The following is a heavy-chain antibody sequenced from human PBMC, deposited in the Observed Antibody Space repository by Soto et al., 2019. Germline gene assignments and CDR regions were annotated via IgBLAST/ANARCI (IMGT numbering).Heavy chain of an antibody. V-gene: IGHV4-39*02. CDR1: RGSISSSYY. Sequence: QLQLQESGPGLVKPSETLSLTCTASRGSISSSYYWGWIRQPPGKGLEWIGSIYDSGINYSKFTYYNPSLKNRVTISVDSSKNHFSRKLNSVTAADTAVYYCARPPTANLDAFAIWGQGTMVIVSS. J-gene: IGHJ3*02. CDR3: ARPPTANLDAFAI. D-gene: IGHD7-27*01. CDR2: IYDSGINYSKFT.